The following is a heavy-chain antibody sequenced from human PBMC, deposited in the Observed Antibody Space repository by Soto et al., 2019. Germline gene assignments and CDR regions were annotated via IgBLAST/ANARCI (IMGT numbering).Heavy chain of an antibody. V-gene: IGHV4-30-2*01. Sequence: TLSLTCAVSGGSISSGGYSWSWIRQPPGKGLEWIGYIYHSGSTYYNPSLKSRVTISVDRSKNQFSLKLSSVTAADTAVYYCARTSDSSGYFDYWGQGTLVTV. CDR3: ARTSDSSGYFDY. J-gene: IGHJ4*02. D-gene: IGHD3-22*01. CDR2: IYHSGST. CDR1: GGSISSGGYS.